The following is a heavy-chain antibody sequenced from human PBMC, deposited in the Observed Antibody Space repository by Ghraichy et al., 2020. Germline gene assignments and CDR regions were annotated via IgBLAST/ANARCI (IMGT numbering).Heavy chain of an antibody. CDR1: GGSISSGGYY. V-gene: IGHV4-31*03. CDR3: ARDPRGVVAATL. CDR2: IYYSGST. J-gene: IGHJ4*02. Sequence: SETLSLTCTVSGGSISSGGYYWSWIRQHPGKGLEWIGYIYYSGSTYYNPSLKSRVTISVDTSKNQFSLKLSSVTAADTAVYYCARDPRGVVAATLWGQGTLVTVSS. D-gene: IGHD2-15*01.